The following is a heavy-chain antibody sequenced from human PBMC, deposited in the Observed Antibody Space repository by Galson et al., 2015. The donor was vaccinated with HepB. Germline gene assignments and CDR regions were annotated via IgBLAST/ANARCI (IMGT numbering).Heavy chain of an antibody. Sequence: SLRLSCAASGFTFSSYWMHWVRQAPGKGLVWVSRINSDGSSTSYADSVKGRFTISRDNAKNTLYLQMNSLRAEDTAVYYCARGGYYGSGSRPTQWDDYWGQGTLVTVSS. CDR3: ARGGYYGSGSRPTQWDDY. J-gene: IGHJ4*02. CDR2: INSDGSST. D-gene: IGHD3-10*01. V-gene: IGHV3-74*01. CDR1: GFTFSSYW.